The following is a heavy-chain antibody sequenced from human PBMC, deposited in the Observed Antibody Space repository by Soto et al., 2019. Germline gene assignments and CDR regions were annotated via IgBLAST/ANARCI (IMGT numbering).Heavy chain of an antibody. D-gene: IGHD3-22*01. Sequence: GASVKVSCKASGYTFTSYDINWVRQATGQGLEWMGWMNPNSGNTGYAQKFQGRVTMTRNTSISTAYMELSSLRSEDTAVYYCARAPRGASYYDSSGYYAYWGQGTLVTVSS. CDR3: ARAPRGASYYDSSGYYAY. J-gene: IGHJ4*02. V-gene: IGHV1-8*01. CDR2: MNPNSGNT. CDR1: GYTFTSYD.